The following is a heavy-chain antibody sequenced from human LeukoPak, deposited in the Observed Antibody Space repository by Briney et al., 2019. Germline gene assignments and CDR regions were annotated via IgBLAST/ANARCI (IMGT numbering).Heavy chain of an antibody. D-gene: IGHD3-22*01. CDR2: ISGSGGST. CDR1: GFTFSSDA. V-gene: IGHV3-23*01. CDR3: AKDLYTYYYDSSGYYWDY. J-gene: IGHJ4*02. Sequence: GGSLRLSCAVSGFTFSSDAMSWVRQAPGKGLEWVSAISGSGGSTYYADSVKGRFTISRDNSKNTLYLQMNSLRAEDTAVYYCAKDLYTYYYDSSGYYWDYWGQGTLVTVSS.